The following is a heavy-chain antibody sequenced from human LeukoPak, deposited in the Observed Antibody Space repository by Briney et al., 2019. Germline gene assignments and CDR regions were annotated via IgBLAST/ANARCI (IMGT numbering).Heavy chain of an antibody. J-gene: IGHJ4*02. Sequence: SETLSLTCTVSGGSISSSSYYWGWIRQPPGKGLEWIGSIYYSGSTYYNPSLKSRVTISVDTSKNQFSLKLSSVTAADTAVYYCARAPMFTVAVPDYWGQGTLVTVSS. CDR1: GGSISSSSYY. D-gene: IGHD3-10*02. CDR2: IYYSGST. CDR3: ARAPMFTVAVPDY. V-gene: IGHV4-39*01.